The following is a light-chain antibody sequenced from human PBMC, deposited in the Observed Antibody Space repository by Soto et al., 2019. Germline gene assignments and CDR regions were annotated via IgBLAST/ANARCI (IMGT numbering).Light chain of an antibody. CDR3: QQTLGTPQT. Sequence: DIPMTQSPSSLSASVGDRVTITCRASQSITTYLNWYRQKPGKAPELLIHAASRLQSGVPSRFSGSGSGTDFTLTISSLQPEDFATYYCQQTLGTPQTFGQGTKVEIK. V-gene: IGKV1-39*01. CDR2: AAS. CDR1: QSITTY. J-gene: IGKJ1*01.